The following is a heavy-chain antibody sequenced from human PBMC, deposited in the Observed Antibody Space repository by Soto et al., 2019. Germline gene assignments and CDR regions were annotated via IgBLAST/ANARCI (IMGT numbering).Heavy chain of an antibody. CDR3: AGPSSGWSAHTGPGYFDL. J-gene: IGHJ2*01. D-gene: IGHD6-19*01. CDR1: GFTVSSNY. CDR2: IYSGGST. Sequence: EVQLVETGGGLIQPGGSLRLSCAASGFTVSSNYMSWVRQAPGKGLEWASVIYSGGSTYYADSVKGRFTISRDNSKNTLYLQMNSLRAEDTAVYYCAGPSSGWSAHTGPGYFDLWGRGTLVTVSS. V-gene: IGHV3-53*02.